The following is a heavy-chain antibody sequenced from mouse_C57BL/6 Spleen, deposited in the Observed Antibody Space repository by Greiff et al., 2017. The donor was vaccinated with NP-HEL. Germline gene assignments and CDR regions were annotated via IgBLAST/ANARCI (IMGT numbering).Heavy chain of an antibody. CDR1: GFTFSNYW. J-gene: IGHJ3*01. V-gene: IGHV6-3*01. CDR3: TRRGYGAPTAY. D-gene: IGHD1-1*02. Sequence: EVQLQESGGGLVQPGGSMKLSCVASGFTFSNYWMNWVRQSPEKGLEWVAQISLKSDNSATHYAESVKGRFTISRDDSKSSVYLQMNNVRAEDTGIYCCTRRGYGAPTAYWGQGTLVTVAA. CDR2: ISLKSDNSAT.